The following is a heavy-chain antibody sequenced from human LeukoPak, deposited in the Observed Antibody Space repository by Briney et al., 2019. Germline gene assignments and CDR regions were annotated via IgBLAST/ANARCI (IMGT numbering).Heavy chain of an antibody. D-gene: IGHD2-2*01. CDR3: ARDLGYCSSTSCPPRY. Sequence: GGSLRPSCAASGFTFSSYWMSWVRQAPGKGLEWVANIKQDGSEKYYVDSVKGRFTISRDNAKNSLYLQMNSLRAEDTAVYYCARDLGYCSSTSCPPRYWGQGTLVTVSS. V-gene: IGHV3-7*01. J-gene: IGHJ4*02. CDR1: GFTFSSYW. CDR2: IKQDGSEK.